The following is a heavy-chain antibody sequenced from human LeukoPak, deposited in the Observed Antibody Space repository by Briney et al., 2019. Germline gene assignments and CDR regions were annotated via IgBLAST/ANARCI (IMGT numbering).Heavy chain of an antibody. Sequence: SGGSLRLSCVASGFAFGTYGIHWVRQAPGKGLEWIGFIHFDGSNIFYANSVKGRFSISRDNSRNILYLQMNSLTAEDTAFYYCAKGRVVDLSLRYQEGFEYWGQGTQVTVSS. V-gene: IGHV3-30*02. D-gene: IGHD3-16*02. CDR3: AKGRVVDLSLRYQEGFEY. CDR2: IHFDGSNI. J-gene: IGHJ4*02. CDR1: GFAFGTYG.